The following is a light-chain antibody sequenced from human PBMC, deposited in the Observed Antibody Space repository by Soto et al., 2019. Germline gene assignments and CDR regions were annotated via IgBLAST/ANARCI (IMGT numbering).Light chain of an antibody. V-gene: IGKV1-5*01. CDR2: DAS. J-gene: IGKJ1*01. CDR3: RQYYTYTT. Sequence: IQITQSLSTLSSYIGDRVTITCRASQSIGSWLAWFQQKPGKAPKVLIYDASSLESGVPSRFSGSGSGTEIIITSTSPQPYDFATYYCRQYYTYTTFGQGTQVDIK. CDR1: QSIGSW.